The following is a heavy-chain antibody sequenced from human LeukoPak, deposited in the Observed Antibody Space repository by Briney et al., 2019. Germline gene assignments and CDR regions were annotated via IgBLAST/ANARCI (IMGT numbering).Heavy chain of an antibody. D-gene: IGHD2-8*02. CDR3: ARALTGGWIISDY. V-gene: IGHV3-74*01. CDR1: GFTFNTYW. J-gene: IGHJ4*02. Sequence: GGSLRLSCAASGFTFNTYWMHWVRQAPGKGLVWVSRINSDGSSTSYADSVKGRFTISRDNAKNTLYLKMNSLRGEDTGVYYCARALTGGWIISDYWGQGTLVTVSS. CDR2: INSDGSST.